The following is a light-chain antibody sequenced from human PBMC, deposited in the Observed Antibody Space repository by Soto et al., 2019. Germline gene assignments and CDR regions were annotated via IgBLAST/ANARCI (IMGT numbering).Light chain of an antibody. J-gene: IGLJ2*01. CDR2: LNSDGSH. CDR1: SGHSSYA. V-gene: IGLV4-69*01. CDR3: RTWGTGIQV. Sequence: QSVLTQSPSASASLGASVKLTCTLSSGHSSYAIAWHQQQPEKGPRYLMKLNSDGSHSKGDGIPDRFSGSSSGAERYLTISRLQSEDEADYYCRTWGTGIQVFGGGTKLTVL.